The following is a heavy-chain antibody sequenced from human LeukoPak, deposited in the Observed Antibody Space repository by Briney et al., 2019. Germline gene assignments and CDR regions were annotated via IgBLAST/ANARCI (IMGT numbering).Heavy chain of an antibody. D-gene: IGHD3-10*01. Sequence: GGSLRLSCTASGLRFSDFWMHWVHQAPGKGLVWVSRIRGDGYDTNYADSVKGRFTISRDNAQNTLYLQMNSLRAEDTAVYYCASDRVLGSGSLDNWGQGTLVTVSS. CDR3: ASDRVLGSGSLDN. CDR1: GLRFSDFW. V-gene: IGHV3-74*01. J-gene: IGHJ4*02. CDR2: IRGDGYDT.